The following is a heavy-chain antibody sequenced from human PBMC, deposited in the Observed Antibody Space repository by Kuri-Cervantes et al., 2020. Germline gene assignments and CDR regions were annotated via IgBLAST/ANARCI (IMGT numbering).Heavy chain of an antibody. J-gene: IGHJ3*02. CDR3: ARVSHYYGSGSSRAFDI. V-gene: IGHV3-74*01. CDR2: INSDGSST. CDR1: GFTFSSYD. Sequence: GESLKISCAASGFTFSSYDMHWVRQAPGKGLVWVSRINSDGSSTSYADSVKGRFTISRDNAKNTLYLQMNSLRAEDTAVYYCARVSHYYGSGSSRAFDIWGQGTMVTVSS. D-gene: IGHD3-10*01.